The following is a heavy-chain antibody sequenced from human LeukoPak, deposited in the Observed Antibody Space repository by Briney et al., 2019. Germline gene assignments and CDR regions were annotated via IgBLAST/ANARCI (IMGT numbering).Heavy chain of an antibody. Sequence: ASVKVSCKASGYTFTSYYMHWVRQATGQGLEWMGIINPSGGSTSYAQKFQGRVTMTRDTSTSTVYMELSSLRSEDTAVYYCARAATVTRFDYWGQGTLVTVSS. CDR1: GYTFTSYY. D-gene: IGHD4-17*01. J-gene: IGHJ4*02. CDR3: ARAATVTRFDY. CDR2: INPSGGST. V-gene: IGHV1-46*01.